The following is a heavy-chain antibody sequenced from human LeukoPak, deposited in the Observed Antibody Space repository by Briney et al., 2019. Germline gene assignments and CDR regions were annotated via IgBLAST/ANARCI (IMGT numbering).Heavy chain of an antibody. V-gene: IGHV3-66*01. D-gene: IGHD6-19*01. CDR1: GFTVSSNY. J-gene: IGHJ4*02. CDR3: AKEPQGWLVPRFDY. Sequence: GGSLRLPCAASGFTVSSNYMSWVRRAPGKGLEWVSIIYGSGDTCYADSVKGRFTISRDNSKNTLYLQMNSLRAEDTAVYYCAKEPQGWLVPRFDYWGQGTLVTVSS. CDR2: IYGSGDT.